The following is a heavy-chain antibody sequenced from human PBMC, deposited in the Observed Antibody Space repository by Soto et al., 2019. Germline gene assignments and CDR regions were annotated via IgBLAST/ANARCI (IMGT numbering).Heavy chain of an antibody. Sequence: GGSLRLSCAASGFTFSSYAMSWVRQAPGKGLEWISAFSVSVGSTYYADSVKGRFTISRENSKITLYLQMNSLRAEDTAVYYCAGSRGSLRLGELSPYYYYYGMDVWGQGTTVTVSS. J-gene: IGHJ6*02. CDR1: GFTFSSYA. D-gene: IGHD3-16*02. V-gene: IGHV3-23*01. CDR3: AGSRGSLRLGELSPYYYYYGMDV. CDR2: FSVSVGST.